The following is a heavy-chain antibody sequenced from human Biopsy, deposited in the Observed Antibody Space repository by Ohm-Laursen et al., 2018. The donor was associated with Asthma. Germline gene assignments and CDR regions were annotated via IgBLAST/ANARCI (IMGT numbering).Heavy chain of an antibody. CDR1: GYTFTSYD. J-gene: IGHJ4*02. CDR3: TRWSLRVRDTPNDY. CDR2: MNPNSGNT. V-gene: IGHV1-8*01. D-gene: IGHD3-16*01. Sequence: ASVKVSCKASGYTFTSYDINWVRQATGQGLEWMGWMNPNSGNTGYPQNFQGRVPMTRDTSISTAYMELSSLRSEDTAVYYCTRWSLRVRDTPNDYWGQGTLVTVSS.